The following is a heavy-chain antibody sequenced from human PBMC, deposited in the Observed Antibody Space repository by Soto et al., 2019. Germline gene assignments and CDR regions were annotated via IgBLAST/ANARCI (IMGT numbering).Heavy chain of an antibody. Sequence: QVQLVQSGAEVKKPGASVKVSCKASGYTFTSYYMHWVRQAPGQGLEWMGIINPSGGSTSYAQKFQGRVTMTRDTSTSTVYMELSSLRSEDTVVYYCARDGAAGVDAFDIWGQGTMVTVSS. CDR2: INPSGGST. D-gene: IGHD2-8*01. J-gene: IGHJ3*02. CDR1: GYTFTSYY. V-gene: IGHV1-46*01. CDR3: ARDGAAGVDAFDI.